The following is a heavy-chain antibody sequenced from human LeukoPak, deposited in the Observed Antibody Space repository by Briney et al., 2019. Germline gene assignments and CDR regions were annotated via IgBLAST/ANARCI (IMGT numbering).Heavy chain of an antibody. CDR1: GFTFSGYA. Sequence: PGGSLRLSCAASGFTFSGYAMSWVRQAPGEGLEWVSGITSSGGTTYYADSAKGRLTISRDNSESTLYLEMNSLKVEDTAVYYCATYGSGANYRRAFDYWGQGTLVTVSS. D-gene: IGHD3-10*01. V-gene: IGHV3-23*01. CDR2: ITSSGGTT. J-gene: IGHJ4*02. CDR3: ATYGSGANYRRAFDY.